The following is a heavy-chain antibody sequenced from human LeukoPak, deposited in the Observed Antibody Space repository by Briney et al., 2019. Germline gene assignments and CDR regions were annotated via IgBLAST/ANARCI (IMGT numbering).Heavy chain of an antibody. D-gene: IGHD3-22*01. CDR2: INPNSGGT. Sequence: ASVKVSCKASGYIFIGYYMHWVRQAPGQGLEWMGRINPNSGGTNYAQKFQGRVTMTRDTSISTAYMELSRLRSDDTAVYYCAQYDSSGYYLRAFDIWGQGTMVTVSS. J-gene: IGHJ3*02. CDR3: AQYDSSGYYLRAFDI. CDR1: GYIFIGYY. V-gene: IGHV1-2*06.